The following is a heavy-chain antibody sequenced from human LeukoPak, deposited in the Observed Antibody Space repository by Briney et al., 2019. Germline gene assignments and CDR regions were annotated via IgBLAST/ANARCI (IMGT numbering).Heavy chain of an antibody. V-gene: IGHV1-8*01. CDR1: RYIFTSYD. Sequence: GASVKVSCKASRYIFTSYDINWVRQATGQGLEWMGWMNPNSGSTGYAQKFQGRVTMTRNTSISTAYMELSSLRSEDTAVYYCATFPSNHYDSGPFDYWGQGTLVTVSS. J-gene: IGHJ4*02. CDR3: ATFPSNHYDSGPFDY. CDR2: MNPNSGST. D-gene: IGHD3-22*01.